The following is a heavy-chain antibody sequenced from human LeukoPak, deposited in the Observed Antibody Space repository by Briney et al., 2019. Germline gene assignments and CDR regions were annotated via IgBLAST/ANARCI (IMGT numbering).Heavy chain of an antibody. D-gene: IGHD6-19*01. V-gene: IGHV4-59*01. CDR3: AAEFSNEQWLDWDY. CDR1: ADSISNYY. CDR2: IYNSGST. Sequence: SETLSLTCTVSADSISNYYWTWLRQPPRKGLEWIGYIYNSGSTNSNTSLKSPVTISMDTSKNQFSLKLSSVTAADTAVYYCAAEFSNEQWLDWDYWGQGTLVTVSS. J-gene: IGHJ4*02.